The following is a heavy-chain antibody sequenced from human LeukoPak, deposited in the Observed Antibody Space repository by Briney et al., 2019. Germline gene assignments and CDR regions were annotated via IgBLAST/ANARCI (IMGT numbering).Heavy chain of an antibody. D-gene: IGHD3-3*01. V-gene: IGHV3-48*04. J-gene: IGHJ6*03. CDR2: ISSSSSTI. Sequence: GGSLRLSCAASGFTFSSYSMNWVRQAPGKGLEWVSYISSSSSTIYYADSVKGRFTISRDNAKNSLYLQMNSLRAEDTAVYYCAGLYYDFWSGYYDYYYMDVWGKGTTVTVSS. CDR3: AGLYYDFWSGYYDYYYMDV. CDR1: GFTFSSYS.